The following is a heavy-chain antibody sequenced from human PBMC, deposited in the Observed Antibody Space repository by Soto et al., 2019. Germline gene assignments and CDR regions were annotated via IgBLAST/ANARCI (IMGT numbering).Heavy chain of an antibody. CDR3: ARDLYGDYYYYYGMDV. CDR2: IIPIFGTA. V-gene: IGHV1-69*06. D-gene: IGHD4-17*01. Sequence: ASVKVSCKASGGTFSSYAISWVRQAPGQGLEWMGGIIPIFGTANYAQKFQGRVTITADTSISTAYMELSRLRSDDTAVYYCARDLYGDYYYYYGMDVWGQGTTVTVSS. CDR1: GGTFSSYA. J-gene: IGHJ6*02.